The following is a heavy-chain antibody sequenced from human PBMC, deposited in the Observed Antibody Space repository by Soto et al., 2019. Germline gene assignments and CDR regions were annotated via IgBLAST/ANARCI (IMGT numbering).Heavy chain of an antibody. V-gene: IGHV1-69*01. CDR1: GGTFSSYA. Sequence: QVQLVQSGAEVKKPGYSVKVSCKASGGTFSSYAISWVRQAPGQGLEWMGGIIPIFGTANYAQKFQGRVTITADESTSTAYMELSSLRSEDTAVYYCARGYSSGWGDYYYGMDVWGQGTTVTVSS. D-gene: IGHD6-19*01. CDR3: ARGYSSGWGDYYYGMDV. J-gene: IGHJ6*02. CDR2: IIPIFGTA.